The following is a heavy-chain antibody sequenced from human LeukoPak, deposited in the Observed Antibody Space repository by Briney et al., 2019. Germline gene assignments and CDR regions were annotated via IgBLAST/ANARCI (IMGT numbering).Heavy chain of an antibody. V-gene: IGHV3-21*01. CDR2: ITSTSTYI. Sequence: GGSLRLSCAASGFTFSSYNMNWVRQAPGKGLEWVSTITSTSTYIAYADSVKGQFTIPRDNADNSLYLQMNSLRDDDTAVYYCAKERPHGMDVWGQGTSVTVSS. CDR3: AKERPHGMDV. D-gene: IGHD6-6*01. J-gene: IGHJ6*02. CDR1: GFTFSSYN.